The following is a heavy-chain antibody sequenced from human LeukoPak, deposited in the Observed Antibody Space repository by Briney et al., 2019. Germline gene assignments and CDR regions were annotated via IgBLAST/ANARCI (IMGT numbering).Heavy chain of an antibody. CDR1: GGTFSSYA. J-gene: IGHJ4*02. CDR2: IIPIFGTA. V-gene: IGHV1-69*06. CDR3: ARDYGYSYGYQSPIDY. D-gene: IGHD5-18*01. Sequence: ASVKVSCKASGGTFSSYAISWVRQAPGQGLEWMGGIIPIFGTANYAQKFQGRVTITADKSTSTAYMELSSLRSEDTAVYCCARDYGYSYGYQSPIDYWGQGTLVTVSS.